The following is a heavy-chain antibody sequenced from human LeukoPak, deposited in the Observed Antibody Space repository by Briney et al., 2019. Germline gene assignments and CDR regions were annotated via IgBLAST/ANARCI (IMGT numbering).Heavy chain of an antibody. CDR1: GGSISSYY. V-gene: IGHV4-59*01. J-gene: IGHJ4*02. CDR2: IYYSGST. CDR3: ARSHSSYYDGDFDY. Sequence: SETQSLTCTVSGGSISSYYWSWIRQPPGKGLEWIGYIYYSGSTNYNPSLKSRVTISVDTSKNQFSLKLSSVTAADTAVYYCARSHSSYYDGDFDYWGQGTLVTVSS. D-gene: IGHD3-22*01.